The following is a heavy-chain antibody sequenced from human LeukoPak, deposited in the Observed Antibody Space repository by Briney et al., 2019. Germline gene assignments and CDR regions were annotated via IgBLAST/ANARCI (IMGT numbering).Heavy chain of an antibody. CDR3: ARGARGYPDDNFDY. J-gene: IGHJ4*02. CDR2: ISYSGST. D-gene: IGHD5-12*01. Sequence: SETLSLTCTVSGGSITNYYWSWIRQPPGKGLEWIGYISYSGSTNYSPSLKSRVTISVDTFKKQFSLNLNSVTAADTAIYYCARGARGYPDDNFDYWGQGTLVTVSS. V-gene: IGHV4-59*01. CDR1: GGSITNYY.